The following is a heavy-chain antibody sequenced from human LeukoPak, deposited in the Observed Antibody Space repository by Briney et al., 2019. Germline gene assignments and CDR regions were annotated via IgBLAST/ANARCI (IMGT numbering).Heavy chain of an antibody. J-gene: IGHJ5*02. Sequence: PSETLSITCAVYGWSFSGYYWNWIRQPPGKGLEWIGEVNHSGSTNYNPSLKSRVTISVDTSKNQFSLKLSSVTAADTAVYYCARATNCSSTSCDRINWFDPWGQGTLVTVSS. D-gene: IGHD2-2*01. CDR1: GWSFSGYY. CDR3: ARATNCSSTSCDRINWFDP. V-gene: IGHV4-34*01. CDR2: VNHSGST.